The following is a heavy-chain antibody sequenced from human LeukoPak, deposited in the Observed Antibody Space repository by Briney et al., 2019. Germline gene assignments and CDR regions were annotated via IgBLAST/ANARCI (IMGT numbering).Heavy chain of an antibody. D-gene: IGHD2-2*02. CDR2: ISSSSSYI. Sequence: TGGSLRLSCAASGFTFSSYSMNWVRQAPGKGLEWVSSISSSSSYIYYADSVKGRFTISRDNAKNSLYLQMNSLRAEDTAVYYCARIGCSSTSCYNWGQGALVTVSS. CDR1: GFTFSSYS. V-gene: IGHV3-21*01. J-gene: IGHJ4*02. CDR3: ARIGCSSTSCYN.